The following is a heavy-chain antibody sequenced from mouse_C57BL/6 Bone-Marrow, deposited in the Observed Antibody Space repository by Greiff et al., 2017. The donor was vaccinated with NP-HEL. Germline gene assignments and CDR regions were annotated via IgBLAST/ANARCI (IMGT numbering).Heavy chain of an antibody. CDR3: SRYGYYGQWYFDV. CDR1: GYTFTSYW. V-gene: IGHV1-59*01. CDR2: IDPSDSYP. D-gene: IGHD2-3*01. J-gene: IGHJ1*03. Sequence: QVQLKQPGAELVRPGNSVKLSCKASGYTFTSYWMHWVKQRPGQGLEWIGVIDPSDSYPNYNQKFKGKATLTLDTSSSTAYMQLSSLTSDDSAVYYCSRYGYYGQWYFDVWGTGTTVTVSS.